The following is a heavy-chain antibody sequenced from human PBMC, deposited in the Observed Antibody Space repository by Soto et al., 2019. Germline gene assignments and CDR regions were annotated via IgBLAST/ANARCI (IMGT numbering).Heavy chain of an antibody. CDR3: ARVPGGISPANYYYGMDV. CDR1: GGTFSSYA. J-gene: IGHJ6*02. CDR2: IIPIFGTA. V-gene: IGHV1-69*13. D-gene: IGHD2-15*01. Sequence: ASVKVSCKASGGTFSSYAISWVRQAPGQGLEWMGGIIPIFGTANYAQKFQGRVTITADESTSTAYMELSSLRSEDTAVYYCARVPGGISPANYYYGMDVWGQGTTVTVSS.